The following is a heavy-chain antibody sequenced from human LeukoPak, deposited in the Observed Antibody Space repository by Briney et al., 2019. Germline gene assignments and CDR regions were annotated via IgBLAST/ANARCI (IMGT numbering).Heavy chain of an antibody. Sequence: ASVKVSCKASGYTFTSYYMHWVRQAPGQGLEWMGIINPSGGSTSYAQKFQGRVTMTRDTSTSTVYMELSSPRSEDTAVYYCARDPRSTDYYDSSAYYFDYWGQGTLVTVSS. CDR1: GYTFTSYY. V-gene: IGHV1-46*01. J-gene: IGHJ4*02. D-gene: IGHD3-22*01. CDR2: INPSGGST. CDR3: ARDPRSTDYYDSSAYYFDY.